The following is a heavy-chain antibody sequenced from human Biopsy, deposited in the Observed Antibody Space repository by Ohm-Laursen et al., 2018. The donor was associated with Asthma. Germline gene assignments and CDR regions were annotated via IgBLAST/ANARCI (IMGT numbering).Heavy chain of an antibody. J-gene: IGHJ3*02. CDR2: ISKDASTQ. Sequence: RSLRLSCAASGFSFSNFAIHWVRQAPGKGLEWVGVISKDASTQDYADSVKGRFTMARDNSKNTLDLQMNSLREKDTAVYYCVRDGTDDAFDIWGQGTVVSVSS. D-gene: IGHD1-1*01. CDR1: GFSFSNFA. CDR3: VRDGTDDAFDI. V-gene: IGHV3-30*01.